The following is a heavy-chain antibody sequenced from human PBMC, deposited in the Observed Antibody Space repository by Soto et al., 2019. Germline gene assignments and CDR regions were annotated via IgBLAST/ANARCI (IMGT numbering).Heavy chain of an antibody. CDR2: IKQDGSEK. CDR3: AGDPNIVLVPAALRSYYYYYGMDA. V-gene: IGHV3-7*01. J-gene: IGHJ6*02. D-gene: IGHD2-2*01. CDR1: GFTFSSYW. Sequence: PGGSLRLSCAASGFTFSSYWMSWVRQAPGKGLEWVANIKQDGSEKYYVDSVKGRFTISRDNAKNSLYLQMNSLRAEDTAVYYCAGDPNIVLVPAALRSYYYYYGMDAWGQGTTVTVSS.